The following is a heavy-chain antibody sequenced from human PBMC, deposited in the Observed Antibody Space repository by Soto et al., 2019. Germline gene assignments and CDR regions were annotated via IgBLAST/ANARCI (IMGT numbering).Heavy chain of an antibody. CDR2: IYYSGST. Sequence: SETLSLTCTVSGGSISSYYWSWIRQPPGKGLEWIGYIYYSGSTNYNPSLKSRVTISVDTSKNQFSLKLSSVTAADTAVYYCASVRELPVWFDPWGRGTLVTVSS. J-gene: IGHJ5*02. CDR3: ASVRELPVWFDP. D-gene: IGHD2-21*01. CDR1: GGSISSYY. V-gene: IGHV4-59*01.